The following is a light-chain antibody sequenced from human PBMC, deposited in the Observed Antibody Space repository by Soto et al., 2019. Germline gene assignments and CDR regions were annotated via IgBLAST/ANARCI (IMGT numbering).Light chain of an antibody. CDR3: MQALQSPRT. Sequence: DIVLTQSPLSLPVTPGEPASISCRSSQSLLHSNGYNYLDWYLQKPGQSPQLLIYLGSNRSSGVPDRFSGSGSGTDLTLKISRVEAVDVGVYYCMQALQSPRTFGQGTKVEFK. CDR1: QSLLHSNGYNY. J-gene: IGKJ1*01. CDR2: LGS. V-gene: IGKV2-28*01.